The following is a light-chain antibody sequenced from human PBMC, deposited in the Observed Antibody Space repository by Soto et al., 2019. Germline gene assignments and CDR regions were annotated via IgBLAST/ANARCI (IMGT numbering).Light chain of an antibody. CDR2: GVS. V-gene: IGKV1-5*03. J-gene: IGKJ1*01. CDR1: QSVTSW. CDR3: QQYRDYSWT. Sequence: DIQMTQSPSTLSASVGDRVTITCRASQSVTSWLAWFQQKPGKALNLLIYGVSSVESGVPSRFSGSGSGTEFTLTISNLQPDDYATYYCQQYRDYSWTFGQGTKVESK.